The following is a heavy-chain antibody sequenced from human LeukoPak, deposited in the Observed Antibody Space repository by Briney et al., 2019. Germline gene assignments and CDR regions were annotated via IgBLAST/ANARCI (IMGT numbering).Heavy chain of an antibody. CDR2: INHNGNVN. V-gene: IGHV3-7*01. J-gene: IGHJ4*02. CDR1: GFTFSSYW. CDR3: ARGYYGDYLTDY. D-gene: IGHD4-17*01. Sequence: GGSLRLSCAASGFTFSSYWMNWARQAPGKGLEWVASINHNGNVNYYVDSVKGRFTISRDSAKSSLFLQVNSLRAEDTAVYYCARGYYGDYLTDYWGQGTLVTVSS.